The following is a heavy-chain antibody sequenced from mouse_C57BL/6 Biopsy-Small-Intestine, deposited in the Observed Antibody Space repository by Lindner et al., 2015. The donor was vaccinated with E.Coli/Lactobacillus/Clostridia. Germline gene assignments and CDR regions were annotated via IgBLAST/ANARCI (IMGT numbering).Heavy chain of an antibody. CDR2: IYPGDGNT. J-gene: IGHJ3*01. Sequence: VQLQESGLELVKPGASVKISCKASGYAFSSSWMNWVKQRPGKGLEWIGRIYPGDGNTNYNGEFKGKATLTADKSSSTVYMQLSSLTSEDSAVYFCARTSYDYDGVFAYWGQGTLVTVSA. V-gene: IGHV1-82*01. D-gene: IGHD2-4*01. CDR3: ARTSYDYDGVFAY. CDR1: GYAFSSSW.